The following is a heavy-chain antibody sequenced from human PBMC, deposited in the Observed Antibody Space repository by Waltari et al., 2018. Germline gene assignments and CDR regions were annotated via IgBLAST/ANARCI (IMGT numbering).Heavy chain of an antibody. CDR3: TRHWGFFDF. V-gene: IGHV3-66*02. CDR2: IYAEGST. Sequence: VQLVESGGGLVQPGGSLSISCAASGFAITTNYMSWVRRTPGRGLEWVAVIYAEGSTYYAESVRGRFTISRDTSKDTVYLQMSSLRPEDTGVYHCTRHWGFFDFWGQGALVTVSS. J-gene: IGHJ4*02. D-gene: IGHD7-27*01. CDR1: GFAITTNY.